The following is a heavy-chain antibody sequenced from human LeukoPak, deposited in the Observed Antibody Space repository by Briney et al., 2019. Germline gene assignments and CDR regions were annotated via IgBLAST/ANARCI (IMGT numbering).Heavy chain of an antibody. D-gene: IGHD1-26*01. CDR3: ARGRGGSYHY. J-gene: IGHJ4*02. V-gene: IGHV3-74*01. CDR2: INTDGSTT. Sequence: GGSLRLSCAASGFTFSNDWMHWVRQAPGKGLVWVSRINTDGSTTTYAEFVEGRFTISRDNDKNTLYLQMNSLRVEDTAVYYCARGRGGSYHYWGQGALVTVSS. CDR1: GFTFSNDW.